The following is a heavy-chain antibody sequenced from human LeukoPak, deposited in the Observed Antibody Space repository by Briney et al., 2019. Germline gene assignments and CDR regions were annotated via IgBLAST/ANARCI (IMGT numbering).Heavy chain of an antibody. V-gene: IGHV3-23*01. D-gene: IGHD2-15*01. CDR2: ISGSGGST. Sequence: GGSLRLSCAASGFTFSSYAMSWVRQAPGKGLEWVSAISGSGGSTYYADSVKGRFTISRDNSKNTLYLQMNSLRAEDTAVYYCATPKGYCSGGSCPAPRYFDYWGQGTLVTVSS. CDR3: ATPKGYCSGGSCPAPRYFDY. J-gene: IGHJ4*02. CDR1: GFTFSSYA.